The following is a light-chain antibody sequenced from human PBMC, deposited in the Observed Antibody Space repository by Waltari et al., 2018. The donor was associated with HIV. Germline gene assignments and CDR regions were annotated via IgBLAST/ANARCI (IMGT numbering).Light chain of an antibody. J-gene: IGKJ5*01. CDR1: QSVSSN. V-gene: IGKV3-15*01. CDR3: QQYNNWRQIT. Sequence: EIVMTQSPATLSVSPGERATLSCRASQSVSSNLAWYQQKPGPPPRRLSYGASTSATGIPARFSGSGSGTDFTLTIRSLQSEDFAVYYWQQYNNWRQITFGQGTRLESK. CDR2: GAS.